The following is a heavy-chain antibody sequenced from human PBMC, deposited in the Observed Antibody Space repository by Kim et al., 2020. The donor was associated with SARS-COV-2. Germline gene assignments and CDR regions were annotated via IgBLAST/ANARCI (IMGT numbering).Heavy chain of an antibody. V-gene: IGHV4-4*02. CDR3: ATTLRGALLSPGLYDILTNYYYYGMDV. Sequence: SETLSLTCAVSGGSISSSNWWSWVRQPPGKGLEWIGEIYHSGSTNYNPSLKSRVTISVDKSKNQFSLKLSSVTAADTAVYYCATTLRGALLSPGLYDILTNYYYYGMDVWGQGTTVTVSS. D-gene: IGHD3-9*01. CDR2: IYHSGST. CDR1: GGSISSSNW. J-gene: IGHJ6*02.